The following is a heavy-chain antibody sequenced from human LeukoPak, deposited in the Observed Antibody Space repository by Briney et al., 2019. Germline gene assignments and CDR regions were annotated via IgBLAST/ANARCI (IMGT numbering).Heavy chain of an antibody. Sequence: GGSLRLSCAASGFTFSSYSMNWVRQAPGKGLEWVSSISSSSSYIYYADSVKGRFTISRDNAKNSLYLQMNSLRAEDTAVYYCARDGNYYDRSGYLKFDPGGQGTLVTVPS. J-gene: IGHJ5*02. D-gene: IGHD3-22*01. V-gene: IGHV3-21*01. CDR2: ISSSSSYI. CDR3: ARDGNYYDRSGYLKFDP. CDR1: GFTFSSYS.